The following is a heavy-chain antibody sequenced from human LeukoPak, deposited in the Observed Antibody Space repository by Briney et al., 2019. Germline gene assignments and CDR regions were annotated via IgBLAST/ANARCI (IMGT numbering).Heavy chain of an antibody. Sequence: SETLSLTCTVSGGSISSSSYYWGWIRQPPGKGLEWIGSIYYSGSTYYNPSLKSRVTISVDTSKNQFSLKLSSVTAADTAVYYCASPGVAARPSRILYFQHWGQGTLVTVSS. D-gene: IGHD6-6*01. V-gene: IGHV4-39*01. CDR2: IYYSGST. CDR3: ASPGVAARPSRILYFQH. CDR1: GGSISSSSYY. J-gene: IGHJ1*01.